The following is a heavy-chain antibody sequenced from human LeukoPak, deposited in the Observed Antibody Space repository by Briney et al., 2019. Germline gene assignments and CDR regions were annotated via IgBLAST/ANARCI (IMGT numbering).Heavy chain of an antibody. V-gene: IGHV3-74*01. D-gene: IGHD5-12*01. CDR1: GFTFSSYW. Sequence: PGGSLRLSCAASGFTFSSYWMHWVRQPPGKGLVWVSCINSHGSTTSYADSVKGRFTISRDNSKNTLYLQMNSLRAEDTAVYYCAKDRPPVATIDWGQGTLVTVSS. CDR3: AKDRPPVATID. J-gene: IGHJ4*02. CDR2: INSHGSTT.